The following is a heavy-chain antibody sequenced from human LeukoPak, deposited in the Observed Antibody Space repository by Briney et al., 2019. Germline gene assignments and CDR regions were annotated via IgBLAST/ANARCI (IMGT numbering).Heavy chain of an antibody. Sequence: ASVKVSCKASGYTFTSYGISWVRQAPGQGLEWMGWISAYNGNTNYAQKLQGRVTMTTDTSTSTVYMELSSLRSEDTAVYYCASDSSGSETNPRHYFDYWGQGTLVTVSS. J-gene: IGHJ4*02. CDR3: ASDSSGSETNPRHYFDY. CDR2: ISAYNGNT. CDR1: GYTFTSYG. D-gene: IGHD6-19*01. V-gene: IGHV1-18*01.